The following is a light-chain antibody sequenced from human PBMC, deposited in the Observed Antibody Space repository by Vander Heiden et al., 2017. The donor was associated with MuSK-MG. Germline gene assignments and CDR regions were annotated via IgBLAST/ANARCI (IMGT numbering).Light chain of an antibody. J-gene: IGKJ4*01. Sequence: DSHMTQPPSSLSASVGDRVTITCRASQSISSYLNWYQQKPGKAPKLLIYAASSLQSGVPSRFSGSGSGTDFTLTISSLQPEDFATYYCQQCYSTPLTFGGGTKVXIK. CDR2: AAS. CDR1: QSISSY. CDR3: QQCYSTPLT. V-gene: IGKV1-39*01.